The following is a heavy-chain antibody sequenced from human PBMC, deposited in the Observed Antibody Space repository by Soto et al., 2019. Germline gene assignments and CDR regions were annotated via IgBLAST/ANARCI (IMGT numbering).Heavy chain of an antibody. J-gene: IGHJ5*02. Sequence: QEQLQESGPGLVKPSQTLSLTCSVSGGSIRSVDHWWSWVRQPPGKGLEWLGYIHAGGTSYVTPFLQGRLNMSVDTAKNQFPLNLNSVTAADKAVYFCALYSGDNRCFGAWGQGTLVTVSS. D-gene: IGHD3-10*01. V-gene: IGHV4-30-4*01. CDR3: ALYSGDNRCFGA. CDR1: GGSIRSVDHW. CDR2: IHAGGTS.